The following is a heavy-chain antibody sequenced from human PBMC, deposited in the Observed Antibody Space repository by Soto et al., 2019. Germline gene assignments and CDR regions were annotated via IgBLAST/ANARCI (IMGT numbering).Heavy chain of an antibody. CDR2: IYYSGST. J-gene: IGHJ4*02. V-gene: IGHV4-30-4*08. CDR1: GGSISSCGYY. CDR3: ARVYDSSGQRYFDY. Sequence: PSETLSLTCTVSGGSISSCGYYWSWIRHHPGKGLEWIGYIYYSGSTYYNPSLKSRVTISVDTSKNQFSLKLSSVTAADTAVYYCARVYDSSGQRYFDYWGQGTLVTVSS. D-gene: IGHD3-22*01.